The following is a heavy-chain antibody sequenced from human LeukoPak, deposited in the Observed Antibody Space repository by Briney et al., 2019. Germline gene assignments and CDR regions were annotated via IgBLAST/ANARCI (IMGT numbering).Heavy chain of an antibody. CDR2: INHGGST. V-gene: IGHV4-34*01. CDR3: ARHYGP. Sequence: ASETLSLTCAVYGGSFSGYSWSWIRQPPGKGLEWIGKINHGGSTNYNPSLKSRVTISVDTSKNQFSLKLSSVTAADTAVYYCARHYGPWGQGTLVTVSS. D-gene: IGHD3-16*01. CDR1: GGSFSGYS. J-gene: IGHJ4*02.